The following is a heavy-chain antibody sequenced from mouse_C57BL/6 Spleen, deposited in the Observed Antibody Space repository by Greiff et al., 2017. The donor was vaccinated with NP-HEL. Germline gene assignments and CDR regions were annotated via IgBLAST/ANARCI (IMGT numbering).Heavy chain of an antibody. CDR3: ARPHSSGYTWFAY. J-gene: IGHJ3*01. Sequence: QVQLQQPGAELVMPGASVKLSCKASGYTFTSYWMHWVKQRPGQGLEWIGEIDPSDSYTNYNQKFKGKSTLTVDKSSSTAYMQLSSLPSEDSAGYYCARPHSSGYTWFAYWGQGTLVTVSA. CDR2: IDPSDSYT. CDR1: GYTFTSYW. D-gene: IGHD3-2*02. V-gene: IGHV1-69*01.